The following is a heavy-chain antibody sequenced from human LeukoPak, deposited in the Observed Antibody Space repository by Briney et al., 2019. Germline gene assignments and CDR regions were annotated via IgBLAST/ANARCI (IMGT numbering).Heavy chain of an antibody. Sequence: SETLSLTCTVSGAPIISNNWWSWVRPPPGKGLEWIGEIWHSGTTNYNPSLKSRLTISVDTSSNQFSLRLTSVTAADTAVYYCMGADYGGHWGQGTLVTVSS. CDR2: IWHSGTT. D-gene: IGHD4-17*01. J-gene: IGHJ4*02. CDR3: MGADYGGH. V-gene: IGHV4-4*02. CDR1: GAPIISNNW.